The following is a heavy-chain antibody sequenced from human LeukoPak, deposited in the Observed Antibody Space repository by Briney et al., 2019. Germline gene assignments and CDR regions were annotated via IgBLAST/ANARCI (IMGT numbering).Heavy chain of an antibody. Sequence: GASVKVSCKASGYTFTGYYMHWVRQAPGQGLEWMGWINPNSGGTNYAQKFQGRVTMTRDTSISTAHMELSRLRSDDTAVYYCAARGDSSGYYTYYFDYWGQGTLVTVSS. CDR3: AARGDSSGYYTYYFDY. CDR2: INPNSGGT. D-gene: IGHD3-22*01. CDR1: GYTFTGYY. J-gene: IGHJ4*02. V-gene: IGHV1-2*02.